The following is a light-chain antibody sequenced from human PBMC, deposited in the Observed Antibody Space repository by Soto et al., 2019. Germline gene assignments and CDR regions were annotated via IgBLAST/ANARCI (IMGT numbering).Light chain of an antibody. CDR1: SGHSTYA. V-gene: IGLV4-69*01. J-gene: IGLJ2*01. CDR2: LNSDGSH. Sequence: QPVLTQSPSASASLGASVKLTCTLSSGHSTYAIAWHQQQPEKGPRFLMKLNSDGSHNRGDGIPDRFSGSSSGGERYLSISGLQSEDEAEYYCQTWGTGIVILGGGTKLTVL. CDR3: QTWGTGIVI.